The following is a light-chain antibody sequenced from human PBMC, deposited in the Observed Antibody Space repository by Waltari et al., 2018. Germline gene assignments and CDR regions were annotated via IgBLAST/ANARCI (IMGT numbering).Light chain of an antibody. J-gene: IGLJ1*01. CDR1: SSDVGGYDF. CDR3: NSYTSSTTFYV. Sequence: QSALTQPASVSGSPGQSITISCTGTSSDVGGYDFVSWYQQHPGKVPKLMIYDVSKRPSGVSNRFSGSKSGNPASLTISGLQAEDEADYFCNSYTSSTTFYVFGTGTKVTVL. V-gene: IGLV2-14*03. CDR2: DVS.